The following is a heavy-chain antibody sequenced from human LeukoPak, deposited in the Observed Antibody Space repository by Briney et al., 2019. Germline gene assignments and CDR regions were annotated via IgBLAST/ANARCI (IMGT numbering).Heavy chain of an antibody. Sequence: PGGSLRLSCAASGFTFDDYAMHWVRQAPGKGLEWVSGITWNRDTIGYGDSVKGRFTISRDNVKNVLYLQMTSLRPEDTALYYCAKDLSSAITSALVLDVWGQGTTVTVSS. V-gene: IGHV3-9*01. J-gene: IGHJ6*02. CDR2: ITWNRDTI. CDR1: GFTFDDYA. CDR3: AKDLSSAITSALVLDV. D-gene: IGHD3-22*01.